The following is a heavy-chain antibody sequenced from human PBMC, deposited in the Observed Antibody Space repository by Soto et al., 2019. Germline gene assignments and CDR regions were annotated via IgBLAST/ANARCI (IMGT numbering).Heavy chain of an antibody. CDR3: AREGVAKCSSTSCYEKYNWFDP. Sequence: PSETLSLTCTVSGGSISSYYWSWIRQPPGKGLEWIGYIYYSGSTNYNPSLKSRVTISVDTSKNQFSLKLSSVTAADTAVYYCAREGVAKCSSTSCYEKYNWFDPWGQGTLVTVSS. V-gene: IGHV4-59*01. D-gene: IGHD2-2*01. CDR2: IYYSGST. CDR1: GGSISSYY. J-gene: IGHJ5*02.